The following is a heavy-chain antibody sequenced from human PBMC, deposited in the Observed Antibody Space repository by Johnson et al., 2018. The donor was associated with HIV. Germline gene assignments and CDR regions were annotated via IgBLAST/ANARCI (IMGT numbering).Heavy chain of an antibody. D-gene: IGHD3-22*01. J-gene: IGHJ3*02. CDR3: ARVAGTNEDYYDSSGPDAFDI. V-gene: IGHV3-66*02. Sequence: VQLVESGGGLVQPGGSLRLSCAASGFTVSSNYMSWVRQAPGKGLEWVSVTYSGGSTYYADSVTGRFTISRDTSKNTLYLQMNSLGAEDTAVYYCARVAGTNEDYYDSSGPDAFDIWGQGTMVTVSS. CDR1: GFTVSSNY. CDR2: TYSGGST.